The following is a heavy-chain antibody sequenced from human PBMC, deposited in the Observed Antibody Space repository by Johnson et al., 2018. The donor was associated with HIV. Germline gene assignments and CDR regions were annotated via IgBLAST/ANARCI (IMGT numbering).Heavy chain of an antibody. Sequence: VQLVESGGGLVQPGGSLRLSCAASGFTVSDNYMIWVRQAPGKGLEWVSVIYSGGATYYADSVKGRFTISRDNSKNTLYLQMNSLRAEDTAVYYCAKVYTWGIEAPGLDAFDIWVQGTMVTVSS. V-gene: IGHV3-66*01. D-gene: IGHD6-13*01. CDR1: GFTVSDNY. CDR2: IYSGGAT. CDR3: AKVYTWGIEAPGLDAFDI. J-gene: IGHJ3*02.